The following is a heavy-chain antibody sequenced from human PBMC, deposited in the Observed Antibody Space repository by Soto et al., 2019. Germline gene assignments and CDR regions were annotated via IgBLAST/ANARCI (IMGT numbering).Heavy chain of an antibody. J-gene: IGHJ5*02. Sequence: ETLSLTCAVYGGSFSGYYWSWIRQPPGKGLEWIGEINHSGSTNYNPSLKSRVTISVDTSKNQFSLKLSSVTAADTAVYYCARVQSITMVRGVRWFDPWGQGTLVTVSS. CDR1: GGSFSGYY. CDR3: ARVQSITMVRGVRWFDP. V-gene: IGHV4-34*01. CDR2: INHSGST. D-gene: IGHD3-10*01.